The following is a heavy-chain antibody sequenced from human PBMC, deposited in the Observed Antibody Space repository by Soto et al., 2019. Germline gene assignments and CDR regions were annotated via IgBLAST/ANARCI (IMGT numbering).Heavy chain of an antibody. V-gene: IGHV1-69*13. CDR3: ARGVGSGTYYNQYNWFDP. CDR1: GGTFSSDS. Sequence: SVKVSCKASGGTFSSDSFSWVRQAPGQGLEWMGGIIPMFDTPIYAQKIQDRVTITADESTSTAYMQLSSLSSGDTAVYYCARGVGSGTYYNQYNWFDPWGQGTLVTVSS. J-gene: IGHJ5*02. D-gene: IGHD3-10*01. CDR2: IIPMFDTP.